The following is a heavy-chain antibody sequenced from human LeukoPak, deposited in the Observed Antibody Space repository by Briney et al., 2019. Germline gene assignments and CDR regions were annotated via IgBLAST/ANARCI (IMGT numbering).Heavy chain of an antibody. D-gene: IGHD6-19*01. J-gene: IGHJ6*02. CDR3: ARGRWLAHPDV. V-gene: IGHV4-59*01. CDR2: IYFGGST. Sequence: PSETLLLSFRVHRGPIRYYHGTSIPWPPAKGLEWIGYIYFGGSTNYNPSLKSRVTISVDTSKNQFSLKLSSVSAADTAMYYCARGRWLAHPDVWGQGTTVTVSS. CDR1: RGPIRYYH.